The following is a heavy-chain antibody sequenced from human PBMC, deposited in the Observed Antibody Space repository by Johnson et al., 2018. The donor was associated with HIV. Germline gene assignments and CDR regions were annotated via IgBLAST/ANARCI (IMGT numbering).Heavy chain of an antibody. V-gene: IGHV3-11*04. J-gene: IGHJ3*02. CDR3: ARDRLPWMGEDAFDI. Sequence: QVQLVESGGGVVQAGRSLRLSCAASGFTFSDYYMSWIRQAPGKGLEWVSYISSSGSTIYYADSVKGRFTISRDNAKNSLYLQMNSLRAEDTAVYYCARDRLPWMGEDAFDIWGQGTMVTVSS. CDR2: ISSSGSTI. D-gene: IGHD1-1*01. CDR1: GFTFSDYY.